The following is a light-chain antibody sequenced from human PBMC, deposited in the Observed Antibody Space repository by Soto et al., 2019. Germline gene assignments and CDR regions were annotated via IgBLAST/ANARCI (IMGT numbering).Light chain of an antibody. CDR3: QSYDSSLSGV. Sequence: QSVLTQPPSVSGAPGQRVTISCTGSSSNIGAGYDVHWYQQLPGTAPKLLIYGNSNRPSGVPDRFSGSKSGTSASLAITGLQADDEADYYCQSYDSSLSGVFGGGTQLTVL. V-gene: IGLV1-40*01. CDR2: GNS. J-gene: IGLJ2*01. CDR1: SSNIGAGYD.